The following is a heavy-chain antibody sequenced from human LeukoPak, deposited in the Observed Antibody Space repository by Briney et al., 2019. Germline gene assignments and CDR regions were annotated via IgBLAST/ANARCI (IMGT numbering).Heavy chain of an antibody. V-gene: IGHV3-48*03. D-gene: IGHD4-17*01. CDR3: ARARRDDYGDYE. CDR1: GFTFSSYV. Sequence: GGSLRLSCAASGFTFSSYVMHWVRQAPDKGLEWVSYISSSGSTIYYADSVKGRFTISRDNAKNSLYLQMNSLRAEDTAVYYCARARRDDYGDYEGGQGTLVTVSS. J-gene: IGHJ4*02. CDR2: ISSSGSTI.